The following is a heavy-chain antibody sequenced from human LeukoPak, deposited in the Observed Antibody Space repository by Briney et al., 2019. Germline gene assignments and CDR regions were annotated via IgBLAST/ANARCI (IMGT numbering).Heavy chain of an antibody. CDR1: GFTFSNYA. CDR3: AKWGDYDILTGYYDSDY. V-gene: IGHV3-23*01. CDR2: IVGSGGST. D-gene: IGHD3-9*01. J-gene: IGHJ4*02. Sequence: GASLRLSCAASGFTFSNYAMSWVRQAPGKGLERVSAIVGSGGSTYYADSVKGRFTISRDNPKNTLYLQMNSLRAEDTAVYYCAKWGDYDILTGYYDSDYWGQGTLVTVFS.